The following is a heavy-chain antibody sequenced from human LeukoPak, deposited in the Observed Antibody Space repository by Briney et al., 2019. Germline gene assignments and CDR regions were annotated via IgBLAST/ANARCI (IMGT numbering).Heavy chain of an antibody. J-gene: IGHJ6*03. Sequence: GASVKVSCKASGYTFTSYGISWVRQAPGQGLEWMGWISAYNGNTNYAQKLQGRVTMTTDTSTSTAYMELRSLRSDDTAVYYCAREHYDILTGYFLGDYYYYMDVWGKGTTVTVSS. CDR3: AREHYDILTGYFLGDYYYYMDV. CDR1: GYTFTSYG. V-gene: IGHV1-18*01. D-gene: IGHD3-9*01. CDR2: ISAYNGNT.